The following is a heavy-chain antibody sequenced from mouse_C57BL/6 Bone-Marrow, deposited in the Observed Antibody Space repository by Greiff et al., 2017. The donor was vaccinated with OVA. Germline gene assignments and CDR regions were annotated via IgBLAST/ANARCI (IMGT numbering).Heavy chain of an antibody. J-gene: IGHJ3*01. D-gene: IGHD1-1*01. V-gene: IGHV1-64*01. CDR2: IHPNSGST. Sequence: QVQLQQSGAELVKPGASVKLSCKASGYTFTSYWMHWVKQRPGQGLEWIGMIHPNSGSTNYNEKFKSKATLTVDKSSSTAYMQLSSLTSEDSAVYYCASGGFSYEGFAYWGQGTLVTVSA. CDR3: ASGGFSYEGFAY. CDR1: GYTFTSYW.